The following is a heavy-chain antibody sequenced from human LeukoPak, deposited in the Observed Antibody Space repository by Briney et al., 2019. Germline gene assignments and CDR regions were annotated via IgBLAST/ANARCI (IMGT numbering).Heavy chain of an antibody. V-gene: IGHV4-30-4*01. Sequence: PSETLSLTCTVSGGSISSGDYYWSWIRQPPGKGLEWIGYIYYSGSTYYNPSLKSRVTISVDTSKNQFSLKLSSVTAADTALYYCAKDTGSGWAEYFQHWGQGTLVTVSS. CDR2: IYYSGST. CDR3: AKDTGSGWAEYFQH. D-gene: IGHD6-19*01. CDR1: GGSISSGDYY. J-gene: IGHJ1*01.